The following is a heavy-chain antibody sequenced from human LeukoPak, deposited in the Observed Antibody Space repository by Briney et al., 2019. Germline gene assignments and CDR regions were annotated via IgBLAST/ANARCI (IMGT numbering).Heavy chain of an antibody. CDR3: ARDRLAGTGVFDY. CDR1: GFTFSSYG. V-gene: IGHV3-33*01. CDR2: IWYDGSNK. Sequence: GGSLRLSCAASGFTFSSYGMHWVRQAPGKGLEWVAVIWYDGSNKYYADSVKGRFTISRDNSKNTLYLQMNSLRAEDTAVYYCARDRLAGTGVFDYWGQGTLVTVSS. D-gene: IGHD6-19*01. J-gene: IGHJ4*02.